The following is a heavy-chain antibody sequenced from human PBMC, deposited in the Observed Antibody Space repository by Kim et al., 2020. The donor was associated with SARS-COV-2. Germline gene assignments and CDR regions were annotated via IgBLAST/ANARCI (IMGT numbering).Heavy chain of an antibody. V-gene: IGHV4-34*01. Sequence: SETLSLTCAVYGGSFSGYYWSWNRQLPGKGLEWIGEINHSGSTNYNPSFKSRVTISVDTSKNQFSLKLSSVTAADTAVYYCARAAAISEAAGPGTLFDYWGQGALVTVST. D-gene: IGHD6-13*01. CDR2: INHSGST. CDR1: GGSFSGYY. J-gene: IGHJ4*02. CDR3: ARAAAISEAAGPGTLFDY.